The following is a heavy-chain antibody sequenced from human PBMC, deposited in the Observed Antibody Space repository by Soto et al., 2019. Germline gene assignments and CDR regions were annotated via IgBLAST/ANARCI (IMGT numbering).Heavy chain of an antibody. J-gene: IGHJ6*02. V-gene: IGHV4-31*03. Sequence: QVQLQESGPGLVKPSQTLSLTCTVSGGSVSSADYYWSWIRQHPGKGLEWIGYIYYSGSTYYNPSLXSXVXIXFDTSKNQFSLNLSSVTAADTAVYYCARDTSGKGYYYHGMDVWGQGITVTVSS. CDR3: ARDTSGKGYYYHGMDV. CDR1: GGSVSSADYY. CDR2: IYYSGST. D-gene: IGHD1-1*01.